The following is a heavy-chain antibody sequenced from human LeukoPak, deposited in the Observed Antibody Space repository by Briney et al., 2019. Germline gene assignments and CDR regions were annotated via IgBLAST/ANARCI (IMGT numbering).Heavy chain of an antibody. J-gene: IGHJ4*02. Sequence: GGSLRLSCAASGFTFSSYGMHWVRQAPGKGLDWVAFIHHDGSNKYYADSVKGRFTISRDNSKNTLYLQMNSLRAEDTAVYYCAKVGMTTVVISDYWGQGTLVTVSS. V-gene: IGHV3-30*02. CDR2: IHHDGSNK. D-gene: IGHD4-23*01. CDR1: GFTFSSYG. CDR3: AKVGMTTVVISDY.